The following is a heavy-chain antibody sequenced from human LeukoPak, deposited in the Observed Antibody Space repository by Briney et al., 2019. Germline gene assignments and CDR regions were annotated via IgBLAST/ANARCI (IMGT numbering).Heavy chain of an antibody. CDR1: GVSVSSVDNY. J-gene: IGHJ5*02. CDR2: IYYNGNT. Sequence: TSETLSLTCTVSGVSVSSVDNYWRWIRQPPGKGLEWLGYIYYNGNTKYNSSLKSRVTISADTSKNQFSLKLSSVTAADTAVYYCARSKGNSWLWFDPWGQGTLVTVSS. CDR3: ARSKGNSWLWFDP. V-gene: IGHV4-61*08. D-gene: IGHD6-13*01.